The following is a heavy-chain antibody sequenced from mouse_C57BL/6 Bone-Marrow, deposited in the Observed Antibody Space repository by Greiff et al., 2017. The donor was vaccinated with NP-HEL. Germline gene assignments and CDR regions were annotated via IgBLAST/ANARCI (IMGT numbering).Heavy chain of an antibody. CDR1: GYTFTSYW. CDR2: IYPGSGST. J-gene: IGHJ2*01. CDR3: AREGVYWSLDFDY. D-gene: IGHD6-2*01. V-gene: IGHV1-55*01. Sequence: QVQLKQPGAELVKPGASVKMSCKASGYTFTSYWITWVKQRPGQGLEWIGDIYPGSGSTNYNEKFKSKATLTVDTSSSTAYMQLSSLTSEDSAVYYCAREGVYWSLDFDYWGQGTTLTVSS.